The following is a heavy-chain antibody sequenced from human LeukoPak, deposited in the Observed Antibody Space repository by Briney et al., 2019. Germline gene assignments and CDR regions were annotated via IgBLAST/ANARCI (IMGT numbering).Heavy chain of an antibody. D-gene: IGHD6-19*01. CDR1: GGTFSSYA. CDR3: ARDPWKQWPTLGP. Sequence: SVKVSCKASGGTFSSYAISWVRQAPGQGLEWMGRIIPVLGIANYAQKFQGRVTITADKSTSTAYMELSSLRSEDTAVYFCARDPWKQWPTLGPWGQGTLVTVSS. CDR2: IIPVLGIA. V-gene: IGHV1-69*04. J-gene: IGHJ5*02.